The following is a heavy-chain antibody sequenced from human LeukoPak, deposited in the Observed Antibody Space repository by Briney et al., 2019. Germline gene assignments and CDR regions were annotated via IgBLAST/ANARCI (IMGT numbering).Heavy chain of an antibody. J-gene: IGHJ5*02. CDR1: GGSFSGYY. Sequence: SETLSLTCAVYGGSFSGYYWSWIRQAPGKGLEWIGEINHSGSTNYNPSLKSRVTISVDTSKNQFSLKLSSVTTADTAVYYCAILWFGANWFDPWGQGTLVTVSS. CDR3: AILWFGANWFDP. CDR2: INHSGST. D-gene: IGHD3-10*01. V-gene: IGHV4-34*01.